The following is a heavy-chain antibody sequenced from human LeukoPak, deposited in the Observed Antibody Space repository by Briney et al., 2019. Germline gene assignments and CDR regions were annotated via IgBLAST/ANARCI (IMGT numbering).Heavy chain of an antibody. Sequence: GGSLRLSCAASGFTFSDFWMSWVRQAPGKGLEWVANIKKDGSDKYYVDSVKGRFTVSRDNAKNSLYLQMNSLRAEDTAVYYCLQYDSGNTWGQGTLVTVSS. CDR2: IKKDGSDK. D-gene: IGHD3-10*01. V-gene: IGHV3-7*01. CDR1: GFTFSDFW. J-gene: IGHJ5*02. CDR3: LQYDSGNT.